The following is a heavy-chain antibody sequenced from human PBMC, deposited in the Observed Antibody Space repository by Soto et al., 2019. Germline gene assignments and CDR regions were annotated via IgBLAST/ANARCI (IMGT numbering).Heavy chain of an antibody. CDR1: GYTFTSYY. CDR2: INPSGGST. V-gene: IGHV1-46*03. D-gene: IGHD5-12*01. CDR3: AREYSGYESLNYYYYYMDV. J-gene: IGHJ6*03. Sequence: ASVKVSCKASGYTFTSYYMHWVRQAPGQGLEWMGIINPSGGSTSYAQKFQGRVTMTRDTSTSTVYMELSSLRSEDTAVYYCAREYSGYESLNYYYYYMDVWGEGTTVTVS.